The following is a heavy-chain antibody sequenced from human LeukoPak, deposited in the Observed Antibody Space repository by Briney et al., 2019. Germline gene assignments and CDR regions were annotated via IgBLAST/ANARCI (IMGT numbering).Heavy chain of an antibody. CDR2: INHSGST. CDR1: GGSFSGYY. V-gene: IGHV4-34*01. Sequence: SETLSLTCAVYGGSFSGYYWSWIRQPPGKGLEWIGEINHSGSTNYNPSLKSRVTISVDTSKNQFSLKLSSVTAADTAVYYCARGASFDYGGREPRVTVPS. CDR3: ARGASFDY. J-gene: IGHJ4*02.